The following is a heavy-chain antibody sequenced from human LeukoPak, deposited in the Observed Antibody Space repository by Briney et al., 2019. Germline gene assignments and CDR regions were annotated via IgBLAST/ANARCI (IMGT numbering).Heavy chain of an antibody. V-gene: IGHV3-30-3*01. D-gene: IGHD6-13*01. J-gene: IGHJ5*02. CDR3: ARESGIAAALDL. CDR1: GFTFSSYA. Sequence: GGSLRLSCAASGFTFSSYAMHWVRQAPGKGLEWVAVISYDGSNKYYADSVKGRFTISRDNAKNTLYLQMNSLRAEDTAVYYCARESGIAAALDLWGQGTLVTVSS. CDR2: ISYDGSNK.